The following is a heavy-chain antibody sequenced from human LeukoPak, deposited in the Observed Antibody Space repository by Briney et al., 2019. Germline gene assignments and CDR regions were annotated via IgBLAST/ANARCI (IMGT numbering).Heavy chain of an antibody. J-gene: IGHJ4*02. D-gene: IGHD6-19*01. Sequence: SETLSLTCTVSGGSISSYYWSWIRQPPGKGLEWIGYIYYSGSTMYNPSLKSRVTISVDTSKKQFSLKLRSVTAADTAVYYCAKGYTSGWPYYFDYWGQGTLVTVSS. CDR1: GGSISSYY. CDR2: IYYSGST. CDR3: AKGYTSGWPYYFDY. V-gene: IGHV4-59*01.